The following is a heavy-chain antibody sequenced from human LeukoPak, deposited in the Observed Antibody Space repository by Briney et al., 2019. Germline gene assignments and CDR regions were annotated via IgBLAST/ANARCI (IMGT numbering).Heavy chain of an antibody. Sequence: PGGSLRLSCTASGFTFGDYAMSWVRQAPGKGLEWVGFIRSKAYGCTTEYAASVKGRFTISRDDSKSIAYLQMNSLKTEDTAVYYCTRGPRDRDYDFWSGYEEYYFDYWGQGTLVAVSS. J-gene: IGHJ4*02. CDR1: GFTFGDYA. D-gene: IGHD3-3*01. CDR3: TRGPRDRDYDFWSGYEEYYFDY. V-gene: IGHV3-49*04. CDR2: IRSKAYGCTT.